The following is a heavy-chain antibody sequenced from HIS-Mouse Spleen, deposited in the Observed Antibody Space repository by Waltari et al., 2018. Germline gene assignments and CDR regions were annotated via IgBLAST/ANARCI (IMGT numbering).Heavy chain of an antibody. Sequence: EVQLLESGGGLVQPGGSLRLSCAASGFTFSSYAMSWVRQAPGKGLEWVSAISGRCGSTYYAESVKGRVTISRDNSKNPLYLQMNSLRAEDTAVYYCAKDLSEQWLFYFDYWGQGTLVTVSS. CDR1: GFTFSSYA. J-gene: IGHJ4*02. V-gene: IGHV3-23*01. CDR3: AKDLSEQWLFYFDY. D-gene: IGHD6-19*01. CDR2: ISGRCGST.